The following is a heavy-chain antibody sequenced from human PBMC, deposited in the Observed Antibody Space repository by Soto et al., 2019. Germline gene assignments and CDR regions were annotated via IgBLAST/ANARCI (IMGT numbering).Heavy chain of an antibody. Sequence: GGSLRLSCGASGFTFSDNAMTWVRQAPGKGLEWVSSISDDGDSTYYADSVKGRFAVSRDNSKNTLFLHMNSLGAEDTAVYYCAKSLSTAVNYGLDVWGQGTSVTVSS. CDR1: GFTFSDNA. CDR3: AKSLSTAVNYGLDV. J-gene: IGHJ6*02. CDR2: ISDDGDST. V-gene: IGHV3-23*01.